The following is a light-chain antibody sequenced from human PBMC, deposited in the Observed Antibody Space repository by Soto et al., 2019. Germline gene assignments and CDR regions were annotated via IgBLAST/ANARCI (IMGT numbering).Light chain of an antibody. CDR3: QQRNNWPPIT. V-gene: IGKV3-11*01. CDR1: QSVRRY. Sequence: EIVLTQSPATLSLSPGERATLSCRASQSVRRYLAWYQQKPGQAPRLLIYDASTRATGIPARFSDSGSETDFTLTITSLEPEDFAVYYCQQRNNWPPITFGQGTRLEIK. J-gene: IGKJ5*01. CDR2: DAS.